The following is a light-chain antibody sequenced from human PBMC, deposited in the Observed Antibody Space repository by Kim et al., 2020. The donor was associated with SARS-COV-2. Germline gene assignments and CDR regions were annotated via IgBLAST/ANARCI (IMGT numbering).Light chain of an antibody. V-gene: IGLV3-19*01. CDR2: EKN. CDR3: NSRESGVNHVV. J-gene: IGLJ3*02. CDR1: SLRSYY. Sequence: ALGQTVRITCQGDSLRSYYASWYQQKPGQAPVLVIYEKNNRPSGIPDRFSGSSSGNTASLTITGAQAEDEADYYCNSRESGVNHVVFGGGIQLTVL.